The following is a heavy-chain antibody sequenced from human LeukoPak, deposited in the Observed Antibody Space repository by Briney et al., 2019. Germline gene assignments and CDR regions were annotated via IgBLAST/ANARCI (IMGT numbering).Heavy chain of an antibody. V-gene: IGHV3-30*03. Sequence: GGSLRLSCAASGFSFSSYGMHWVRQAPGKGLEWVAVISKDGNNEYYADSVKGRFTISRDNSENTLYLQMNSLRVEDTAMYYCATGGIRCSSSTCSSDIYFYYGMDVWGQGTTVTVSS. J-gene: IGHJ6*02. CDR3: ATGGIRCSSSTCSSDIYFYYGMDV. D-gene: IGHD2-15*01. CDR2: ISKDGNNE. CDR1: GFSFSSYG.